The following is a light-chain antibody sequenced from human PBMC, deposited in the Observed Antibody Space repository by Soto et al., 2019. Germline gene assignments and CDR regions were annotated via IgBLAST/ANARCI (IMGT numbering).Light chain of an antibody. CDR3: SSHPSGKTRV. V-gene: IGLV2-14*01. CDR2: EVT. Sequence: QSVLTQPASVSGSPGQWITISCTGTSSDVGTYDYVSWYQQHPDKAPNLIIYEVTQRPSGVSNRFSGSKSGNTASLTIAGRKAENEADAYCSSHPSGKTRVFGTGTKLTVL. J-gene: IGLJ1*01. CDR1: SSDVGTYDY.